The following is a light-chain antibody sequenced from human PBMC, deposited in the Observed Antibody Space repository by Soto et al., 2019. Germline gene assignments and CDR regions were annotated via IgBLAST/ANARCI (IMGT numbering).Light chain of an antibody. Sequence: DIVMTQSPDSLAVSLGERATINCKSSQSVLYSSNNKNYLAWYQQKPGQPPKLLIYWASTRESGVPDRFSGSGSGTDFTLTISSLQSEDFASYFCQHTFNSPPWTFGQGTKVDIK. CDR3: QHTFNSPPWT. CDR2: WAS. CDR1: QSVLYSSNNKNY. J-gene: IGKJ1*01. V-gene: IGKV4-1*01.